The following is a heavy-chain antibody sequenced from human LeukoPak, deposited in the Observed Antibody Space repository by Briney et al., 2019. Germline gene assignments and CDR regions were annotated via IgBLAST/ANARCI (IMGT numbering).Heavy chain of an antibody. J-gene: IGHJ4*02. D-gene: IGHD4-17*01. Sequence: GGSLRLSCAASGFTFSSYGMHWVRQAPGKGLEWVAVMSYDGSNKYYADSVKGRFTISRDNSKNTLYLQMNSLRAEDTAVYYCAKGSLDYGDYEVYNYWGQGTLVTVSS. CDR3: AKGSLDYGDYEVYNY. V-gene: IGHV3-30*18. CDR2: MSYDGSNK. CDR1: GFTFSSYG.